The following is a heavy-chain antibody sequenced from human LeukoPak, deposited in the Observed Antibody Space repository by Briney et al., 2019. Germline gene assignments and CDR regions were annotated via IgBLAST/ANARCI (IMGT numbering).Heavy chain of an antibody. J-gene: IGHJ4*02. D-gene: IGHD4-17*01. CDR1: GFTFSSYS. Sequence: PGGSLRLSCAASGFTFSSYSMNWVRQAPGKGLEWLSYISTSSRYIKYADSVTGRFSISRVNGDDSLYLQMNNLRVEDTAIYFCARHYGDSSSFDYWGQGTLVTVSS. CDR2: ISTSSRYI. CDR3: ARHYGDSSSFDY. V-gene: IGHV3-21*05.